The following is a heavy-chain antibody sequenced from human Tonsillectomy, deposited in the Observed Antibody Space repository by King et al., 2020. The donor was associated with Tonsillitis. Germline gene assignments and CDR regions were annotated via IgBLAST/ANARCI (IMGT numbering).Heavy chain of an antibody. J-gene: IGHJ4*02. CDR3: ARGGRDSGSPGRVDY. CDR2: IYYSGST. CDR1: GGSISSYY. V-gene: IGHV4-59*01. D-gene: IGHD1-26*01. Sequence: VQLQESGPGLVKPSETLSLTCTVSGGSISSYYWNWIRQPPGKELEWIGYIYYSGSTNYNPSLKSRVTISVDTSQNQFSLKLTSETAADTAVYYCARGGRDSGSPGRVDYWGQGTLVTVSS.